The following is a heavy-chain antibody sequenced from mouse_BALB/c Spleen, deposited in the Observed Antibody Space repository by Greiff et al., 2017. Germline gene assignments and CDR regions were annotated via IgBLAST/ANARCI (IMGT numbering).Heavy chain of an antibody. CDR1: GFTFSDYY. CDR2: ISDGGSYT. CDR3: ARDYYGSSYFDY. J-gene: IGHJ2*01. V-gene: IGHV5-4*02. Sequence: DVMLVESGGGLVKPGGSLKLSCAASGFTFSDYYMYWVRQTPEKRLEWVATISDGGSYTYYPDSVKGRFTISRDNAKNNLYLQMSSLKSEDTAMYYCARDYYGSSYFDYWGQGTTLTVSS. D-gene: IGHD1-1*01.